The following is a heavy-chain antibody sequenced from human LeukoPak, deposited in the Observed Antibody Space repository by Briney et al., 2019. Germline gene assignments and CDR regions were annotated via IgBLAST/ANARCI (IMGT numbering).Heavy chain of an antibody. D-gene: IGHD3-22*01. CDR1: GYTFTGYY. CDR2: INPNSGGT. J-gene: IGHJ4*02. Sequence: ASVKVSCKASGYTFTGYYMHWVRQAPGQGLEWMGWINPNSGGTNYAQKFQGRVTMTRDTSISTAYMELSRLRSDDPAVYYCAXXXXXXXXXXGYYFLSYWGQGTLVTVSX. CDR3: AXXXXXXXXXXGYYFLSY. V-gene: IGHV1-2*02.